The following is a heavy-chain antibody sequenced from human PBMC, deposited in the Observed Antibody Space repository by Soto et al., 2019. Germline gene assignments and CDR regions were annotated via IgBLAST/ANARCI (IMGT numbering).Heavy chain of an antibody. CDR1: GGTFSSYA. J-gene: IGHJ4*02. D-gene: IGHD5-12*01. V-gene: IGHV1-69*13. Sequence: GASVKVSCKASGGTFSSYAISWVRQAPGQGLEWMGGIIPIFGTANYAQKFQGRVTITADESTSTAYMELSSLRSEDKAVYYCARGYGDGYNIPFDYWGQGTLVTVSS. CDR2: IIPIFGTA. CDR3: ARGYGDGYNIPFDY.